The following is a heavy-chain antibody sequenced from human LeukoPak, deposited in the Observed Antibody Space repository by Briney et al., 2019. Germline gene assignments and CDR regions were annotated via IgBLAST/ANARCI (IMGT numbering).Heavy chain of an antibody. CDR2: INHSGST. CDR3: AGMPRFYYSTDLDY. Sequence: SETLSLTCAVYGGSFSGYYWSWIRQPPGKGLEWIGEINHSGSTNYNPSLKSRVTISVDTSKNQFSLKLSSVTAADTAVYYCAGMPRFYYSTDLDYWGQGTLVTVSS. CDR1: GGSFSGYY. J-gene: IGHJ4*02. V-gene: IGHV4-34*01. D-gene: IGHD3-22*01.